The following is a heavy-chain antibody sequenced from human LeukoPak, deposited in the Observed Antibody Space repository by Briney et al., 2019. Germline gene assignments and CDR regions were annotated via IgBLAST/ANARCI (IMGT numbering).Heavy chain of an antibody. CDR1: GGSISSSSYY. J-gene: IGHJ6*02. CDR2: ISSSGSTI. V-gene: IGHV3-48*03. D-gene: IGHD1-1*01. Sequence: LSLTCTVSGGSISSSSYYWGWVRQAPGKGLEWVSAISSSGSTIYYADSVEGRFTISRDNAKNSLYLQMNSLRAEDTAVYYCARGASNWNFDYYGMDVWGQGTTVTVSS. CDR3: ARGASNWNFDYYGMDV.